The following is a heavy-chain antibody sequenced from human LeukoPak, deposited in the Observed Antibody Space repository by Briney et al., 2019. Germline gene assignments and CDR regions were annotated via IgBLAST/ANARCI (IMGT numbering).Heavy chain of an antibody. CDR1: GYSFSNSDW. J-gene: IGHJ4*02. D-gene: IGHD3-9*01. V-gene: IGHV4-28*01. CDR2: IYYSGST. Sequence: PSETLSLTCAVSGYSFSNSDWWGWIRQPPGKGLEWIGYIYYSGSTYYNPSLKSRVTMSLDTSKNQFSLKLSSVTAVDTAVYYCARKLNGYFPFDYWGQGTLVTVSS. CDR3: ARKLNGYFPFDY.